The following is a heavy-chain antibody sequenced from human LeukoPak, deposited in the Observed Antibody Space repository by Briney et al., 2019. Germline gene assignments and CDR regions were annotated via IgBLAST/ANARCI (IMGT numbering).Heavy chain of an antibody. J-gene: IGHJ4*02. D-gene: IGHD3-3*01. CDR2: IYHSGST. V-gene: IGHV4-30-2*01. CDR1: GGSISSGGYS. CDR3: ARENTIFGVDY. Sequence: SQTLSLTCAVSGGSISSGGYSWSWIRQPPGKGLEWIGYIYHSGSTYYNPSLKSRVTISVDRSKNQFSLELSSVTAADTAVYYCARENTIFGVDYWGQGTLVTVSS.